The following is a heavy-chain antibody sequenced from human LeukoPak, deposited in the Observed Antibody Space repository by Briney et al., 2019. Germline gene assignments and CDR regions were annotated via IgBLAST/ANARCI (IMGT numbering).Heavy chain of an antibody. D-gene: IGHD3-3*01. CDR1: GFTVSSNC. V-gene: IGHV3-53*01. Sequence: GGSLRLSCAASGFTVSSNCMSWVRQAPGKGLEWVSVIYSGGSTYYADSVKGRFTISRDNSKNTLYLQMNSLRAEDTAVYYCARDKGRITIFGVRYFDLWGRGTLVTVSS. CDR2: IYSGGST. J-gene: IGHJ2*01. CDR3: ARDKGRITIFGVRYFDL.